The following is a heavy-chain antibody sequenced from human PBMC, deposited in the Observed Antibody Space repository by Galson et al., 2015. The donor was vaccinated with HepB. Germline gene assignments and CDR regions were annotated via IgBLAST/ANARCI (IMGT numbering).Heavy chain of an antibody. V-gene: IGHV1-18*01. CDR2: ISAYNGNT. D-gene: IGHD5-12*01. Sequence: SVKVSCKASGYTFTSYGISWVRQAPGQGLEWMGWISAYNGNTNYAQKLQGRVTMTTDTSTSTAYMELRSLRSDDTAVYYCARVGAQRGYSGYLVCDYWGQGTLVTVSS. CDR1: GYTFTSYG. CDR3: ARVGAQRGYSGYLVCDY. J-gene: IGHJ4*02.